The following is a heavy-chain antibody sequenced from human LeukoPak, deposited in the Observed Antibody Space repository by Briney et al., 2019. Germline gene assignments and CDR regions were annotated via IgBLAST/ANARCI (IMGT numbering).Heavy chain of an antibody. CDR3: ARVSGVSGWPDFDY. J-gene: IGHJ4*02. V-gene: IGHV4-30-4*01. CDR2: IYYGGST. CDR1: GGSISSGDYY. Sequence: SETLSLTCTVSGGSISSGDYYWSWIRQPPGKGLEWIGYIYYGGSTYYNPSLKSRVTISVDTSKNQFSLKLSSVTAADTAVYYCARVSGVSGWPDFDYWGQGTLVTVSS. D-gene: IGHD6-19*01.